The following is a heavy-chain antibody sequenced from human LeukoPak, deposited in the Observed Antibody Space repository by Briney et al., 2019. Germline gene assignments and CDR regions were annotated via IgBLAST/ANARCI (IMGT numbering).Heavy chain of an antibody. CDR3: ARSRGYSPRHFDY. CDR2: VNSDGSST. CDR1: GFTFSSYW. Sequence: GGSLRLSCAASGFTFSSYWMHWVRQAPGKGLVWVSRVNSDGSSTSYADSVKGRFTISRDNAKNTLYLQMNSLRAEDTAVYYCARSRGYSPRHFDYWGQGTLVTVSS. J-gene: IGHJ4*02. D-gene: IGHD3-22*01. V-gene: IGHV3-74*01.